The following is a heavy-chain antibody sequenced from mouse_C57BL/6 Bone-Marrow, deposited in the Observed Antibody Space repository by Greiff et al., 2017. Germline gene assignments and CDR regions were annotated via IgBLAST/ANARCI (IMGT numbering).Heavy chain of an antibody. J-gene: IGHJ3*01. Sequence: QVQLQQSGAELARPGASVKLSCKASGYTFTSYGISWVKQRTGQGLEWIGEIYPRSGNTYYNEKFKGKATLTADKSSSTAYMELRSLTSDDSAVYFYSRGRSRVLFFAYWGQGTLVTVSA. CDR3: SRGRSRVLFFAY. CDR2: IYPRSGNT. CDR1: GYTFTSYG. D-gene: IGHD1-1*01. V-gene: IGHV1-81*01.